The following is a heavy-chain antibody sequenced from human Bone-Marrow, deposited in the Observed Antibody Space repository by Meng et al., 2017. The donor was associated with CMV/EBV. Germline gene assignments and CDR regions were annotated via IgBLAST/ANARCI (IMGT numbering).Heavy chain of an antibody. CDR2: INPSGGTT. CDR1: GYTFTSYC. Sequence: ASVKVSCKASGYTFTSYCVHWVRQAPGQGLEWMGIINPSGGTTSYAQKFQGRVTMTTDTSTSTVYMELSSLRSEDTAVYYCARGIRGLEWLLYDYGMDVWGQGTTVTVSS. D-gene: IGHD3-3*01. V-gene: IGHV1-46*01. CDR3: ARGIRGLEWLLYDYGMDV. J-gene: IGHJ6*01.